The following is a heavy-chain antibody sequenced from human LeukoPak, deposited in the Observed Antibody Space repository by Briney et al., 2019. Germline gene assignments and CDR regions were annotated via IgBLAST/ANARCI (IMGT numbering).Heavy chain of an antibody. V-gene: IGHV3-66*01. CDR3: ATPRAGPDAFDI. CDR1: GFTVSSNY. Sequence: GGSLRLSCAASGFTVSSNYMSWVRQAPGKGLEWVSVIYSGGSTYYADSVRGRFTISRDNSKNTLYLQMNSLRAEDTAVYYRATPRAGPDAFDIWGQGTMVTVSS. CDR2: IYSGGST. J-gene: IGHJ3*02. D-gene: IGHD6-19*01.